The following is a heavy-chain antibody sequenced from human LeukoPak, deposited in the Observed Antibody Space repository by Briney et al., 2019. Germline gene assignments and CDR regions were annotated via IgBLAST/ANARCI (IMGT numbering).Heavy chain of an antibody. Sequence: GGSLRLSCAASGFTFNNYAMNWVRQAPGKGLEWVSSISGGGETTYYADSAKGRFTISRDNSQNTLYLQMNSLRAENTAVYYCARDYADYVGYFFFDYWGQGTLVTVSS. J-gene: IGHJ4*02. CDR2: ISGGGETT. CDR1: GFTFNNYA. CDR3: ARDYADYVGYFFFDY. V-gene: IGHV3-23*01. D-gene: IGHD4-17*01.